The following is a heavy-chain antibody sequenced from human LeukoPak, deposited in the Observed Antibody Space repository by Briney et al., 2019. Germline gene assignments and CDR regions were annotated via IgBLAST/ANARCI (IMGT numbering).Heavy chain of an antibody. Sequence: ASVKVSCKASGYTFTGYYMHWVRQAPGQGLEWMGWINPNSGGTNYAQKFQDRVTMTRDTSISTAYMELSRLRSDDTAVYYCARDPQTGYDHSFDYWGQGTLVTVSS. CDR3: ARDPQTGYDHSFDY. J-gene: IGHJ4*02. D-gene: IGHD5-12*01. CDR2: INPNSGGT. V-gene: IGHV1-2*02. CDR1: GYTFTGYY.